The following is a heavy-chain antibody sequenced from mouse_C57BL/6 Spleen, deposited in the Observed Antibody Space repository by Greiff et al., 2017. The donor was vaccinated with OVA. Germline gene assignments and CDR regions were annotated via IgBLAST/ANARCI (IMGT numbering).Heavy chain of an antibody. Sequence: EVQLQQSGAELVKPGASVKLSCTASGFNIKDYYMHWVKQRTEQGLEWIGRIDPEDGETKYAPKFQGKATRTAEPPSNTAYMQLSSLTSEDTAVYYCARVDYDYDVPAYWGQGTLVTVSA. D-gene: IGHD2-4*01. CDR3: ARVDYDYDVPAY. CDR2: IDPEDGET. CDR1: GFNIKDYY. J-gene: IGHJ3*01. V-gene: IGHV14-2*01.